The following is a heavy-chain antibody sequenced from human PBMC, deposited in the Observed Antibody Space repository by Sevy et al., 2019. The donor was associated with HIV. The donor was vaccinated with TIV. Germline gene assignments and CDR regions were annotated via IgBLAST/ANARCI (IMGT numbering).Heavy chain of an antibody. V-gene: IGHV1-69*13. CDR1: GGTFSSYA. D-gene: IGHD1-1*01. CDR2: IIPIFGTA. Sequence: ASVKVSCKASGGTFSSYAISWVRQAPGQGLAWTGGIIPIFGTANYAQKFQGRVTITADESTSTAYMELSSLRSEDTALYYCARERTGFDYWGQGTLVTVSS. CDR3: ARERTGFDY. J-gene: IGHJ4*02.